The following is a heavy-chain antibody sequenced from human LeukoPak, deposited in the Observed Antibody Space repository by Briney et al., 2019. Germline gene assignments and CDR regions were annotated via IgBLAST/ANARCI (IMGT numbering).Heavy chain of an antibody. CDR3: ARAIAVAGTDS. CDR2: INSDGYSI. CDR1: GFILSSYW. Sequence: PGGSLRLSCAASGFILSSYWMHWVRQSPGKGPLWLARINSDGYSISYADSVKGRFTISRDNAKNTLYLQMNTLRAEDTAMYYCARAIAVAGTDSWGQGTLVTVPS. J-gene: IGHJ4*02. D-gene: IGHD6-19*01. V-gene: IGHV3-74*01.